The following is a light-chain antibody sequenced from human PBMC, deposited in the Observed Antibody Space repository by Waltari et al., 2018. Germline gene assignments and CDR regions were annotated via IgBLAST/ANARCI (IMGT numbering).Light chain of an antibody. Sequence: QSALTQPASVSGSPGQSITVSCTGTSSDVGSYNLVSWFQQYPDKAPKLIIFEVNKRPSGVSNRFSGSKSGSTASLTISGLQAGDEADYYCCSYAGSGIYVFGTGAKVTVL. V-gene: IGLV2-23*02. CDR1: SSDVGSYNL. CDR2: EVN. J-gene: IGLJ1*01. CDR3: CSYAGSGIYV.